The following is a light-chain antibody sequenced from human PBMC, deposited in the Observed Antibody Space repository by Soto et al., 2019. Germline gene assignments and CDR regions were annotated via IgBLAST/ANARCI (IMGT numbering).Light chain of an antibody. CDR1: QPITAW. CDR3: QQYKLEPYT. V-gene: IGKV1-5*01. J-gene: IGKJ2*01. Sequence: DIQMTQSPSTLSASVGDRVTITCRASQPITAWLAWYQQKPGKAPNLLIYDASDLQTGVPYRFSGSGSGTEFTLTITGLQPDDFATYYCQQYKLEPYTLCQGTKLEIK. CDR2: DAS.